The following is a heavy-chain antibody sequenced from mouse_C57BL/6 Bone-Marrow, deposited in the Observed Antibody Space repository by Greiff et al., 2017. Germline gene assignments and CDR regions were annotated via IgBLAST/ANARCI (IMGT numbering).Heavy chain of an antibody. J-gene: IGHJ2*01. CDR1: GFTFSDYG. CDR3: ARGGFDY. Sequence: EVQLVESGGGLVKPGGSLKLSCAASGFTFSDYGMHWVRQPPEKGLEWVAYISSGSSSIYYADTVKGRFTISRDNAKNTLFLQMSSLRSEETAMYYCARGGFDYWGQGTTLTVSS. CDR2: ISSGSSSI. V-gene: IGHV5-17*01.